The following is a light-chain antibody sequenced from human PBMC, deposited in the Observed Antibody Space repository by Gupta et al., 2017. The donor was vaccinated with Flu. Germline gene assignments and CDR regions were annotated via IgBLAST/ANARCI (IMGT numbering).Light chain of an antibody. CDR3: HQRNIYPLT. J-gene: IGKJ4*01. V-gene: IGKV1-9*01. CDR2: DAS. CDR1: QRISSY. Sequence: PAFLSASAGDRVTITCRASQRISSYLACYQQKPGQAPKLLIYDASTTKAGVPPRFTGSGSGTEFTLTISSRQPEDFAAYYCHQRNIYPLTFGGGTKVEIK.